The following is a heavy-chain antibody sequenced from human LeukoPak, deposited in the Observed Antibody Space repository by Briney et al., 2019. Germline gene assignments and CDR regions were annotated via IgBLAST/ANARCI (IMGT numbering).Heavy chain of an antibody. D-gene: IGHD1-26*01. Sequence: PGGSLRLSCAASGFTFSSYNMNWVRQAPGKGLEWVSSISSGTSYIYYADSVKGRFTISRDNAKNSLYLQMNSLRAEDTAVFYCARARYSGSFDDWGQGTLVTVSS. CDR1: GFTFSSYN. CDR2: ISSGTSYI. CDR3: ARARYSGSFDD. V-gene: IGHV3-21*01. J-gene: IGHJ4*02.